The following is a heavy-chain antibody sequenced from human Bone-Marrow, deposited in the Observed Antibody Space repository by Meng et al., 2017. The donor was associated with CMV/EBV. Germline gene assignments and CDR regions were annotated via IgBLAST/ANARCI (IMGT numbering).Heavy chain of an antibody. V-gene: IGHV3-74*01. J-gene: IGHJ6*02. CDR2: INSDGSST. D-gene: IGHD2-2*01. CDR1: GFTFSSYW. Sequence: GGSLRLSCAASGFTFSSYWMHWVRQAPGKGLVWVSRINSDGSSTSYADSVKGRFTISRDNAKNTLYLQMNRLRAEDTAVYYCARSRGSGPADYYDYGMDVWGQGTTVTVSS. CDR3: ARSRGSGPADYYDYGMDV.